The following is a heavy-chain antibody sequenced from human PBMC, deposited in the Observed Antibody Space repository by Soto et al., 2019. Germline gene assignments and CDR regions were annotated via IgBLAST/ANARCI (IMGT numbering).Heavy chain of an antibody. J-gene: IGHJ4*02. Sequence: SETLSLTCTVSGGSISSYDCSWIRQHPGKGLEWIGHIYYGESTYYNPSLKSRLTISVDTSKNQFSLKLSSVTAADTAVYYCARYCSGGSCHMIDYWGQGTLVTVSS. D-gene: IGHD2-15*01. CDR3: ARYCSGGSCHMIDY. CDR1: GGSISSYD. CDR2: IYYGEST. V-gene: IGHV4-59*12.